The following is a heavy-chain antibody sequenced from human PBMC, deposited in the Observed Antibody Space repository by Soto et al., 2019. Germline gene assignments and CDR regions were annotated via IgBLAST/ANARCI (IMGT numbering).Heavy chain of an antibody. D-gene: IGHD1-26*01. Sequence: QAQLVQSGAEVKKPGASVKVSCKASGYTFTGYDINWVRQATGQGLEWMGWVNPNSGNTGYAQNFHGRVTMTRDNSITTAYMELTSLRDDDSAVYYCAGEKVGTTGIDFWGQGTLVTVSS. J-gene: IGHJ4*02. CDR1: GYTFTGYD. CDR2: VNPNSGNT. CDR3: AGEKVGTTGIDF. V-gene: IGHV1-8*01.